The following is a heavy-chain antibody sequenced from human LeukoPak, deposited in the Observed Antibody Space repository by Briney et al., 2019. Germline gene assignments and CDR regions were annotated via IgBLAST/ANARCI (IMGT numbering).Heavy chain of an antibody. D-gene: IGHD4-17*01. Sequence: GGSLRLSCAASGFTFSSYAMSWVRQAPGKGLEWVSAISGSGGSTYYADSVKGRFTISRDNSKNTLYLQMNGLRADDTAVYYCAKGYMTTVTWDYWGQGALVTVSS. CDR1: GFTFSSYA. V-gene: IGHV3-23*01. CDR2: ISGSGGST. CDR3: AKGYMTTVTWDY. J-gene: IGHJ4*02.